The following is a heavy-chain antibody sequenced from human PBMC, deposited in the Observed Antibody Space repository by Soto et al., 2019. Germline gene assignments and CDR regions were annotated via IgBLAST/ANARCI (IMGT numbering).Heavy chain of an antibody. V-gene: IGHV3-23*01. CDR1: GFAFDING. D-gene: IGHD4-17*01. CDR2: ISAGGGTT. CDR3: AKPRPTTVTTGYYYGMDV. Sequence: GGSLRLSCAASGFAFDINGMTWVRQVPGKGLEWVSAISAGGGTTYYADPVKGRFTISRDNSKNMLYLQMNSLRAEDTAVYYCAKPRPTTVTTGYYYGMDVWGQGTTVTVSS. J-gene: IGHJ6*02.